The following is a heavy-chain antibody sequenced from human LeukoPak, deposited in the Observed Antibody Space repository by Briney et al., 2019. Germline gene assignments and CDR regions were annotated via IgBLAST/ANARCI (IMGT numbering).Heavy chain of an antibody. D-gene: IGHD2-15*01. CDR2: ISGSGGST. CDR3: ASADPDIVVVVAAPYNYYGTTS. Sequence: GGSLRLSCAASGFTFSSYAMSWVRQAPGRGLEWVSAISGSGGSTYYADSVKGRFTISRDNSKNTLYLQMNSLRGEDTAVYYCASADPDIVVVVAAPYNYYGTTSGAKGPRSPSP. V-gene: IGHV3-23*01. CDR1: GFTFSSYA. J-gene: IGHJ6*02.